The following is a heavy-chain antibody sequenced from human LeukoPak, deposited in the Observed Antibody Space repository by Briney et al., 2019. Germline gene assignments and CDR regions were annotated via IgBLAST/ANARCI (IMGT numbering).Heavy chain of an antibody. J-gene: IGHJ3*02. D-gene: IGHD3-16*01. CDR3: ARVGAATYAFDI. Sequence: GGSLRLSCAASGFTFSSYWMHWVRQAQGEGLVWVSRIKSDGSSTSYADSVKGRFTISRDNAKNTLYLQMNSLRAEDTAVYYCARVGAATYAFDIWGQGTMVTVSS. CDR2: IKSDGSST. CDR1: GFTFSSYW. V-gene: IGHV3-74*01.